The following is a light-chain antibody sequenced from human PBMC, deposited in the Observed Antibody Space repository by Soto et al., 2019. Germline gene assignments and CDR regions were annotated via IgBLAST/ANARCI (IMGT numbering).Light chain of an antibody. J-gene: IGKJ5*01. CDR3: QQRSNWQIT. Sequence: EIVLTQSPGTLSLSPGERATLSCMASQSVSSYLAWYQQKPGQAPRLLIYDASNRATGIPARFSGSGSGTDFTLTISSLEPEDFAVYYCQQRSNWQITFGQGTRLEIK. CDR1: QSVSSY. CDR2: DAS. V-gene: IGKV3-11*01.